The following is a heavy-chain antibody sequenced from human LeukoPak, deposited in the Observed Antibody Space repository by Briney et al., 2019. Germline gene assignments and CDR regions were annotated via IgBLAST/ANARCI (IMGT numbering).Heavy chain of an antibody. Sequence: SETLSRTCTVSGGSISSYYWSWIRQPPGKGLEWIGYIYYSGSTNYNPSLKSRVTISVDTSKNQFSLKLSSVTAADTAVYYCARSDGPYFFDYWGQGTLVTVSS. CDR3: ARSDGPYFFDY. CDR2: IYYSGST. J-gene: IGHJ4*02. V-gene: IGHV4-59*01. CDR1: GGSISSYY.